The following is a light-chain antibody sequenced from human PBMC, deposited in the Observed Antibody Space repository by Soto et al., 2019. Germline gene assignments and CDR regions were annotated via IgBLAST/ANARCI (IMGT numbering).Light chain of an antibody. Sequence: EIVLTQSPVSLSSSPGEIVTLSCRASQSVNIYLTWHQQKPGQAPRLLIYDTSNRATGIPPRFNGSGSERDFTLTINSLEPEDSALYYCQQRSSWPLSFGGGTKVDIK. CDR1: QSVNIY. CDR3: QQRSSWPLS. J-gene: IGKJ4*01. CDR2: DTS. V-gene: IGKV3-11*02.